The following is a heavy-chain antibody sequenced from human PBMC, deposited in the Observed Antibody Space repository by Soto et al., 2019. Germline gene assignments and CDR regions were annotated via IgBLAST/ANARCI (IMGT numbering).Heavy chain of an antibody. CDR2: ISSSSSYI. Sequence: EVQLVESGGGLVKPGGSLRLSCAASGFTFSSYSMNWVRQAPGKGLEWVSSISSSSSYIYYADSVMGRFTISRDNSKNSLYLQMNSLRAEDTAVYYCARDLARYCSGGSCYFDYCGQGTLVTVSS. CDR3: ARDLARYCSGGSCYFDY. CDR1: GFTFSSYS. D-gene: IGHD2-15*01. J-gene: IGHJ4*02. V-gene: IGHV3-21*01.